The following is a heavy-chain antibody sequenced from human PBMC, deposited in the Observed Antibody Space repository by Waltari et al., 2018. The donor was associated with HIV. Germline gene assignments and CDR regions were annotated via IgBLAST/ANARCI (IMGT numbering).Heavy chain of an antibody. CDR3: ARHATTTNWFDP. CDR1: GGSISSSSYY. CDR2: IYYSGST. V-gene: IGHV4-39*01. J-gene: IGHJ5*02. D-gene: IGHD1-1*01. Sequence: QLQLQESGPGLVKPSETLSLTCTVPGGSISSSSYYWGWIRQPPGKGLEWIGSIYYSGSTYYNPSLKSRVTISVDTSKNQFSLKLSSVTAADTAVYYCARHATTTNWFDPWGQGTLVTVSS.